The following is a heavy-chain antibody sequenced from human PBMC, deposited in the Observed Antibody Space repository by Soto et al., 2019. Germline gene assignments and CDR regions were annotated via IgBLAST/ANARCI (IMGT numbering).Heavy chain of an antibody. V-gene: IGHV3-23*01. Sequence: EVQLLESGGGLVQPGGSLRLSCAASGFNFDNYHMGWVRQAPGKGLQWVSSIFETDDATVYTDSVQGRFFISRDNSKYTLYLQMTNLRVEDTAVYHCTRYGGPTQPHYLDHWGQGILVTVSS. CDR3: TRYGGPTQPHYLDH. D-gene: IGHD4-17*01. CDR1: GFNFDNYH. CDR2: IFETDDAT. J-gene: IGHJ4*02.